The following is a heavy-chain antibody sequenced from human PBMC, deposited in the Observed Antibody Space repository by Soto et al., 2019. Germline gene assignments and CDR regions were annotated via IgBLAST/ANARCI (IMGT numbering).Heavy chain of an antibody. J-gene: IGHJ4*02. CDR3: ARGIAARLGIDY. CDR2: IIPIFGTA. CDR1: GGTFSSYA. V-gene: IGHV1-69*13. D-gene: IGHD6-6*01. Sequence: ASVKVSCKASGGTFSSYAISWVRQAPGQGLEWMGGIIPIFGTANYAQKFQGRVTITADESTSTAYMELSSLRSEDTAVYYCARGIAARLGIDYWGQGTLVTVSS.